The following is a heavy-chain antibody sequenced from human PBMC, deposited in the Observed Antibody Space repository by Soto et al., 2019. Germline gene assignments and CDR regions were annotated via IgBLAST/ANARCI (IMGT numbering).Heavy chain of an antibody. CDR1: GFSLSTTGVG. V-gene: IGHV2-5*02. D-gene: IGHD2-21*02. CDR2: IYWDDDK. J-gene: IGHJ6*02. CDR3: VQSRCGGDCLQSYSSHSYYGLDV. Sequence: QITLKESGPTLVKPTQTLTLTCTFSGFSLSTTGVGVGWTRQPPGKALEWLALIYWDDDKRYNPSLNSRLTFTKDTSQNQVVLAMTNMDPVDTTAFYCVQSRCGGDCLQSYSSHSYYGLDVWGQGTTVTVSS.